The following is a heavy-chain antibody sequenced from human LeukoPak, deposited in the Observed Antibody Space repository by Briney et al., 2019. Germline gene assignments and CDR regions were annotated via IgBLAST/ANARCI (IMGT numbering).Heavy chain of an antibody. CDR3: ARGKPRGYYDILTGYYSVPWFDP. V-gene: IGHV3-13*01. CDR1: GFTFSSYD. J-gene: IGHJ5*02. D-gene: IGHD3-9*01. Sequence: GGSLRLSCAASGFTFSSYDMHWVRQATGKGLEWVSAIGTAGDTYYPGSVKGRFTVSRENAKNSLYLQMNSLRAGDTAVYYCARGKPRGYYDILTGYYSVPWFDPWGQGTLVTVSS. CDR2: IGTAGDT.